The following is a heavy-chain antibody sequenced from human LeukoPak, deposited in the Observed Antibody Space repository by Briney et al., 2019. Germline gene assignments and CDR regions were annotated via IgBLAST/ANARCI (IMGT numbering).Heavy chain of an antibody. V-gene: IGHV1-2*02. CDR2: INPNSGGT. CDR1: GDTFTGYY. J-gene: IGHJ4*02. CDR3: ASNWDYGSGSFDY. D-gene: IGHD3-10*01. Sequence: ASVKVSCKTSGDTFTGYYTHWGPQAPGQGLEWMGWINPNSGGTNYAQKFQGRVTMTRDTSISTAYMELNRLRSDGAAEYYGASNWDYGSGSFDYWGQGTLVTVSS.